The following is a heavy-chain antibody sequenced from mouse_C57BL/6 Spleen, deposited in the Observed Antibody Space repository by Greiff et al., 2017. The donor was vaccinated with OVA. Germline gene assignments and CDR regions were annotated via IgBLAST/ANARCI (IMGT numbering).Heavy chain of an antibody. CDR1: GSAFTNYL. V-gene: IGHV1-54*01. Sequence: QVQLKQSGAELVRPGPSVTVSCKASGSAFTNYLIEWVKQRPGPGLEWIGVINTGSGGTNYNEKFKGKATLTADKSSSTTDMQLSSLTSEDSAVYFYARWDYDDDGFAYWGQGTLVTVSA. D-gene: IGHD2-4*01. CDR3: ARWDYDDDGFAY. J-gene: IGHJ3*01. CDR2: INTGSGGT.